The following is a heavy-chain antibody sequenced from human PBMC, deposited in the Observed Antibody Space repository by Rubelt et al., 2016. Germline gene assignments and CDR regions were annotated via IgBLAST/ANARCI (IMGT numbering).Heavy chain of an antibody. J-gene: IGHJ6*02. CDR1: GGSLSGYY. CDR2: INHSGST. Sequence: QVQLQQWGAGLLKPSETLSLTCAVYGGSLSGYYWIWIRQPPGKGLEWIGEINHSGSTHYNPSLKSRVTISVHPSKNQCARKLCTGTAADTALYYCARRTRGTYDYFGMDVWGQGTTVTVSS. D-gene: IGHD1-26*01. CDR3: ARRTRGTYDYFGMDV. V-gene: IGHV4-34*01.